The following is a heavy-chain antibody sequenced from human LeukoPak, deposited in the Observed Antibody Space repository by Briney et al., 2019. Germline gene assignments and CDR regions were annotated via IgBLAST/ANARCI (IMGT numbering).Heavy chain of an antibody. CDR3: ARAPSGFTYGPGDH. D-gene: IGHD5-18*01. CDR1: GYSFTSYG. V-gene: IGHV1-18*01. Sequence: ASVKVSCKASGYSFTSYGITWVRQAPGQGLEWMGWISTYDGNANCAQKLQGRVTMTTDTSTITAYMELRSLRSDDTAVYYCARAPSGFTYGPGDHWGQGTLVTVSS. CDR2: ISTYDGNA. J-gene: IGHJ4*02.